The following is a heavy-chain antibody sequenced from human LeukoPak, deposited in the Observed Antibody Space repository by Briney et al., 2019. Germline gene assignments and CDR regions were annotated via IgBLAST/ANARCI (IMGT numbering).Heavy chain of an antibody. CDR1: GGSINSGSSY. D-gene: IGHD1-14*01. CDR3: ARDIRKDWFDP. J-gene: IGHJ5*02. Sequence: SQTLSLTCTVSGGSINSGSSYWSWIRQPAGKGLEWIGRIYTNGSTNYNPSLKSRITISLDTSKNQFSLKLSSVTAADTAVYYCARDIRKDWFDPWGQGTLVTVSS. V-gene: IGHV4-61*02. CDR2: IYTNGST.